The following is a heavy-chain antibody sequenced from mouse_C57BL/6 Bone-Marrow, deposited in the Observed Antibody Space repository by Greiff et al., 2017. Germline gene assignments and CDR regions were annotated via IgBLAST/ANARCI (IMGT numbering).Heavy chain of an antibody. CDR2: ISNGGGST. D-gene: IGHD1-1*01. CDR1: GFTFSDYY. J-gene: IGHJ4*01. CDR3: ARRPPHYYGSSYYAMDY. V-gene: IGHV5-12*01. Sequence: EVHLVESGGGLVQPGGSLKLSCAASGFTFSDYYMYWVRQTPEKRLEWVAYISNGGGSTYYPDTVKGRFTISRDNAKNTLYLQMSRLKSEDTAMYYCARRPPHYYGSSYYAMDYWGQGTSVTVSS.